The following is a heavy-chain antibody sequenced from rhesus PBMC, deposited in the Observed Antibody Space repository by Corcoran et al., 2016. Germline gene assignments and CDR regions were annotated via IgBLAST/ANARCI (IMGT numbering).Heavy chain of an antibody. CDR2: IYSNSEST. V-gene: IGHV4S12*01. CDR1: GGTISSGYYY. J-gene: IGHJ4*01. CDR3: ARGRRGAGTFTDY. D-gene: IGHD1-20*01. Sequence: QVQLQESGPGVVKPSETLSLTCAVPGGTISSGYYYWSWMRQPPGKGLEWIGGIYSNSESTNYNPTLKSRVTISKDTSKNQCSLKLSSVTATDTAVYYCARGRRGAGTFTDYWGQGVLVTVSS.